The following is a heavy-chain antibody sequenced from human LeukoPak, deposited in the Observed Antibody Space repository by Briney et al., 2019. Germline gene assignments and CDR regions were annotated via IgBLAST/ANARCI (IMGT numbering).Heavy chain of an antibody. CDR2: TYPGDSDT. J-gene: IGHJ4*02. CDR1: GYSFTKFW. Sequence: GESLKISCKASGYSFTKFWIGWVRLMSGKGLEWMGLTYPGDSDTRYSPSFQGQVTISADKSINTAYLQWSSLKASDTAMYYCARVPSDWGQGTLVTVSS. V-gene: IGHV5-51*01. CDR3: ARVPSD. D-gene: IGHD4/OR15-4a*01.